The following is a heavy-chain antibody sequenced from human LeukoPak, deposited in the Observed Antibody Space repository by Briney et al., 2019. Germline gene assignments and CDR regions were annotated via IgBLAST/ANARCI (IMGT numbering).Heavy chain of an antibody. CDR2: IYPGDSDT. Sequence: GESLKISCKGSGYSFTSYWIVWVRQMPGKGLEWMGIIYPGDSDTRYSPSFQGQVTISADKSISTAYLQWSSLKASDTAMYYCARSPIVGATNGAFDIWGQGTMVTVSS. D-gene: IGHD1-26*01. J-gene: IGHJ3*02. CDR3: ARSPIVGATNGAFDI. CDR1: GYSFTSYW. V-gene: IGHV5-51*01.